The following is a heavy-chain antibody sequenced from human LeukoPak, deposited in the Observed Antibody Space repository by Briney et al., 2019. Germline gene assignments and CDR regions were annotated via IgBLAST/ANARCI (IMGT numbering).Heavy chain of an antibody. CDR2: INPSGGST. J-gene: IGHJ4*02. CDR3: SRDGGITLIFDY. Sequence: GASVKVSCKASGYTFTSHYMHWVRQAPGQGLEWMGIINPSGGSTSYAQKFQGRVTMTRDTSTSTVYMELSSLRSEDTAVYYCSRDGGITLIFDYWGQGTLVTVSS. D-gene: IGHD3-22*01. CDR1: GYTFTSHY. V-gene: IGHV1-46*01.